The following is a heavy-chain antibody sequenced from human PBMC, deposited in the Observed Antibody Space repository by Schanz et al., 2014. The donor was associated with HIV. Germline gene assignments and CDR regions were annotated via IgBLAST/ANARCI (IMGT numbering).Heavy chain of an antibody. CDR2: IWYDGNYK. J-gene: IGHJ4*02. CDR3: VRETSSGVDYFDY. Sequence: QVQLVESGGGVVQPGRSLRLSCTASGFTFSTYGMHWVRQAPGKGLEWVAVIWYDGNYKSYGDSVKGRVTISRDNANNSVYLQMNSLRGEDTAVYYCVRETSSGVDYFDYWGQGTLVTVS. D-gene: IGHD3-10*01. CDR1: GFTFSTYG. V-gene: IGHV3-33*01.